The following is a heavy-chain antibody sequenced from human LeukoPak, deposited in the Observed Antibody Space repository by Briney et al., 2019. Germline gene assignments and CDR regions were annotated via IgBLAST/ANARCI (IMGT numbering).Heavy chain of an antibody. CDR1: GGSFSGYY. Sequence: SETLSLTCAVYGGSFSGYYWSWIRQPPGKGLEWIGEINHSGSTNYNPSLKSRVTISVDTSKNQFSLKLSSVTAADTAVYYCARDGEGYYGDYVYFDYWGQGTLVTVSS. D-gene: IGHD4-17*01. CDR3: ARDGEGYYGDYVYFDY. V-gene: IGHV4-34*01. J-gene: IGHJ4*02. CDR2: INHSGST.